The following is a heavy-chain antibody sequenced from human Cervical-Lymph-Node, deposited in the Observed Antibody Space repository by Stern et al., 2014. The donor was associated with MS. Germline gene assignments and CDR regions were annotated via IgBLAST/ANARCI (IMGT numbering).Heavy chain of an antibody. CDR3: AREWELLPHDVLNA. CDR2: SPSRGPP. V-gene: IGHV4-61*02. J-gene: IGHJ3*01. D-gene: IGHD1-26*01. Sequence: QVQLQESGPGLVKPSQTLSLTCSVSGDSMNSGSYYWNWIRQPAGKGLECIGRSPSRGPPNYNPSRKSRVTISIDTSKSHFPLNLPSVPAADTAVYYCAREWELLPHDVLNAWGRGTVVTVSS. CDR1: GDSMNSGSYY.